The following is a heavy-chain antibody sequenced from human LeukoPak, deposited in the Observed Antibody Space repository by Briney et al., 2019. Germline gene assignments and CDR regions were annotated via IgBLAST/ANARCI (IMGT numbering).Heavy chain of an antibody. CDR2: ISYDGSNK. D-gene: IGHD2-21*02. J-gene: IGHJ4*02. CDR1: GFTFSSYA. V-gene: IGHV3-30*04. Sequence: PGGSLRLSCAASGFTFSSYAMHWVRQAPGKGLEWVAVISYDGSNKYYADSVKGRFTISRDNSENTLYLQMNSLRAEDTAVYYCARVTVVTAIQNYFDYWGQGTLVTVSS. CDR3: ARVTVVTAIQNYFDY.